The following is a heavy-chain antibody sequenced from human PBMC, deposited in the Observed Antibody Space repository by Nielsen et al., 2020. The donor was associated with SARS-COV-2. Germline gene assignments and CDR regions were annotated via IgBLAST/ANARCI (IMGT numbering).Heavy chain of an antibody. J-gene: IGHJ4*02. D-gene: IGHD5-18*01. Sequence: GESLKISCAASGFTFSSYWMSWVRQAPGKGLEWLANIKQDGSEKYYVDSVKGRFTISRDNAKNSLYLQMNSLRAEDTAVYYCAAPRAAMLYWGQGTLVTVSS. V-gene: IGHV3-7*03. CDR3: AAPRAAMLY. CDR2: IKQDGSEK. CDR1: GFTFSSYW.